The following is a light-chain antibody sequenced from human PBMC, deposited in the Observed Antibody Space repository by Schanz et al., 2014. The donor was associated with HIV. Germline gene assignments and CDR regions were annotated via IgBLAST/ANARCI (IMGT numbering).Light chain of an antibody. J-gene: IGLJ3*02. Sequence: QSVLTQPPSVSGAPGQRVTISCTGSGSIHWYQQLPGTAPKLLIYDNINRPSGVPVRFSGSKSGTSASLAITGLQAEDEGDYYCSSCTTSNTLVFGGGTKLTVL. CDR1: GS. CDR2: DNI. V-gene: IGLV1-40*01. CDR3: SSCTTSNTLV.